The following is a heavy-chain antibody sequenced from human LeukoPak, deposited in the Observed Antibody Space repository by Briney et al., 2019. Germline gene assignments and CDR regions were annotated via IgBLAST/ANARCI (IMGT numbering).Heavy chain of an antibody. J-gene: IGHJ2*01. CDR1: GFTFSSYA. V-gene: IGHV3-30-3*01. Sequence: PGGSLRLSCAASGFTFSSYAMHWVRQAPGKGLEWVAVISYDGSNKYYADSVKGRFTISRDNSKNTLYLQMNSLRAEDTAVYYCARALYDRPSWYFDLWGRGTLVTVSS. CDR3: ARALYDRPSWYFDL. CDR2: ISYDGSNK. D-gene: IGHD3-22*01.